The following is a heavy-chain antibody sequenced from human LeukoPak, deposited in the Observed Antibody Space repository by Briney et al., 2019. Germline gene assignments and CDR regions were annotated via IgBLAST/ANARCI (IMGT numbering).Heavy chain of an antibody. J-gene: IGHJ4*02. V-gene: IGHV4-59*08. CDR1: GGSISSYY. Sequence: SETLSLTCTVSGGSISSYYWSWIRQPPGKGLEWIGYIYYSGSTNYNPYLKSRVTISVDTSKNQFSLKLSSVTAADTAVYYCARADARIAAAGTFLEPFDYWGQGTLVTVSS. CDR3: ARADARIAAAGTFLEPFDY. D-gene: IGHD6-13*01. CDR2: IYYSGST.